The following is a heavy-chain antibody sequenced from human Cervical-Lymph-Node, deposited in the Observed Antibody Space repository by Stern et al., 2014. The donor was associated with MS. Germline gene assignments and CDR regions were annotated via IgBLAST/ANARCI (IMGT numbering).Heavy chain of an antibody. CDR2: TFSGDSDA. CDR3: ARRKYSSSYYYYFGMDV. V-gene: IGHV5-51*03. CDR1: GYTFSNYW. J-gene: IGHJ6*02. D-gene: IGHD6-13*01. Sequence: VQLGQSGAEVKKPGESLRISCKGSGYTFSNYWIGWVRQMPGKGLEWIGSTFSGDSDARYSPSFQGQITISADKSSNTAFLQWNSLKASDTAMYYCARRKYSSSYYYYFGMDVWGQGTTVTVSS.